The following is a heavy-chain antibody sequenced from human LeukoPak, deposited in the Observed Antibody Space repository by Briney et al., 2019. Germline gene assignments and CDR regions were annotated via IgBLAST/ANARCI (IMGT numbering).Heavy chain of an antibody. CDR3: ARPVAGTRGWFDP. V-gene: IGHV3-21*01. D-gene: IGHD6-19*01. J-gene: IGHJ5*02. CDR2: ISSSSSYI. CDR1: GFTFSSYS. Sequence: GGSLRLSCAASGFTFSSYSMNWVRQAPGKGLEWVSSISSSSSYIYYADSVKGRFTISRDNAKNSLYLQMNSLRAEDTAVYYCARPVAGTRGWFDPWGQGTLVTVSS.